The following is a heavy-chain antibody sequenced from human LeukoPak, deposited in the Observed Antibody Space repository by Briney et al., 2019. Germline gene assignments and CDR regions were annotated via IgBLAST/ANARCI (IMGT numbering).Heavy chain of an antibody. CDR3: ARDPVLYGGKKD. D-gene: IGHD4-23*01. Sequence: ASVKVSCTASGYTFTGYYMHWVRQAPGQGLEWMGWINPNSGGTNYAQKFQGRVTMTRDTSISTAYMELSRLRSDDTAVYYCARDPVLYGGKKDWGQGTLVTVSS. CDR1: GYTFTGYY. CDR2: INPNSGGT. J-gene: IGHJ4*02. V-gene: IGHV1-2*02.